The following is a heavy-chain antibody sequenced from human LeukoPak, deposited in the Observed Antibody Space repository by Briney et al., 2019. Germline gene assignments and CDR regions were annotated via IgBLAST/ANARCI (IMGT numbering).Heavy chain of an antibody. Sequence: GRSLRLSCAASGFTFSSYGMHWVRQAPGKGLEWVAVISYDGSNKYYADSVKGRFTISRDNSKNTLYLQMNSLRAEDTAVYYCARDLRGPWFGELLTYYYYGMDVWGQGTTVTVSS. CDR1: GFTFSSYG. D-gene: IGHD3-10*01. CDR3: ARDLRGPWFGELLTYYYYGMDV. CDR2: ISYDGSNK. J-gene: IGHJ6*02. V-gene: IGHV3-30*03.